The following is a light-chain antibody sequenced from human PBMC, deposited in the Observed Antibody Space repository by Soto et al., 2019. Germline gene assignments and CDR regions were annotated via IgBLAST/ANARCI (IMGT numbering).Light chain of an antibody. CDR3: QEYSSYWT. Sequence: IRMTQSPSSLSASTGDRVTITCRASQSISSWLAWYQQKPGKAPKLLIFKASSLESGVPSRFSGSGSGTDFTLTISSLQPDDFATYYCQEYSSYWTFGQGTKVDIK. V-gene: IGKV1-5*03. CDR1: QSISSW. CDR2: KAS. J-gene: IGKJ1*01.